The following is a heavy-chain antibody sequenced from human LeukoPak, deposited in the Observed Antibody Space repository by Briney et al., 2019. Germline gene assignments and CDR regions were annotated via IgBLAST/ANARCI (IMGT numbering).Heavy chain of an antibody. CDR1: GFSFSDYS. CDR3: ARDYYVSGRLGHVDY. Sequence: GGSLRLSCAASGFSFSDYSMSWIRQAPGKGLEWVSHISSSSSYTNYADSVKGRFTISRDNAKNSLYLQMNSLRVEDTAVYYCARDYYVSGRLGHVDYWGQGALVTVSS. V-gene: IGHV3-11*05. CDR2: ISSSSSYT. J-gene: IGHJ4*02. D-gene: IGHD3-10*01.